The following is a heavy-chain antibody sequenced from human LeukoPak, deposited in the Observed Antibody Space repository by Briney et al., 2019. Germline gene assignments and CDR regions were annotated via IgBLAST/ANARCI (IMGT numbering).Heavy chain of an antibody. Sequence: ASVKVSCKASGYTFTGYYMHWVRQAPGQGLEWMGRINPNSGDTNYAQKFQGRVTMTRDTSISTAYMELSRLRSDDTAVYYCARSGSYYTAFDIWGQGTMVTVSS. CDR1: GYTFTGYY. J-gene: IGHJ3*02. D-gene: IGHD1-26*01. CDR3: ARSGSYYTAFDI. V-gene: IGHV1-2*06. CDR2: INPNSGDT.